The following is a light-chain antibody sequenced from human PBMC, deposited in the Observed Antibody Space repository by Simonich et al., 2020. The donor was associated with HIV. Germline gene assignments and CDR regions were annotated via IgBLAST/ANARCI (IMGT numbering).Light chain of an antibody. Sequence: EIVMTQSPATLSVSPGERATPSCRASQRVSRNLAWYQQKHGPAPRLLIHGASTRATCIPARFSGSGSGTEFTLTISSLQSEDFAVYYCQQYNKWPPYTFGQGTKLEIK. CDR3: QQYNKWPPYT. CDR1: QRVSRN. V-gene: IGKV3-15*01. CDR2: GAS. J-gene: IGKJ2*01.